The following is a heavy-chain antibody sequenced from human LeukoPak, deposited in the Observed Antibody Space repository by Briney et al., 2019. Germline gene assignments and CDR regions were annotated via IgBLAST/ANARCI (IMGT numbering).Heavy chain of an antibody. J-gene: IGHJ4*02. CDR3: LREDYGSALY. Sequence: PGGSLSHSCAASGFTFSTAWVSWVRQAPGKGLEWVGRIKSKNVGGTTEFTAPVKGRFTISRDDSKNTVYLQMNSLRTEDTAVYYCLREDYGSALYWAQGPRVTVSS. D-gene: IGHD3-10*01. CDR2: IKSKNVGGTT. CDR1: GFTFSTAW. V-gene: IGHV3-15*01.